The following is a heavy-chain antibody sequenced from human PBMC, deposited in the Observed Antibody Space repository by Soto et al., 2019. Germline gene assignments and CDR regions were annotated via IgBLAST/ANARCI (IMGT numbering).Heavy chain of an antibody. J-gene: IGHJ5*02. Sequence: SETLSLTCAVSGGSISSSNWWSWVRQPPGKGLEWIGEIYHSGSINYNPSLKSRVTLSLDKSKNHFSLKLSSVTAADTAVYYCARAYDYDDSNWFDPWGQGTLVTVSS. D-gene: IGHD4-17*01. CDR2: IYHSGSI. CDR3: ARAYDYDDSNWFDP. V-gene: IGHV4-4*02. CDR1: GGSISSSNW.